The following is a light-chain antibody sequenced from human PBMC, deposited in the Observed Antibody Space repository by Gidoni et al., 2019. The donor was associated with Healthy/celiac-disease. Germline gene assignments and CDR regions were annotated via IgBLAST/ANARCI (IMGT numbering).Light chain of an antibody. Sequence: DIVMTQSPDSLAVSLGERANINCKSSQSVLYSSNNKNYLAWYQQKPGPPPKLLIYWASTRESGVPDRFRGSGSGTDFTLTISSMQAEDVAVYYCQQYYSTRPWTFGQGTKVEIK. V-gene: IGKV4-1*01. CDR2: WAS. CDR1: QSVLYSSNNKNY. J-gene: IGKJ1*01. CDR3: QQYYSTRPWT.